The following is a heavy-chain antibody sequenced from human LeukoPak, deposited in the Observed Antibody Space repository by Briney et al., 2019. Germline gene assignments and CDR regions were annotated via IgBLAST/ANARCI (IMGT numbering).Heavy chain of an antibody. Sequence: GGSLRLSCAASGFTFSTYNMNWVRQAPGKGLEWVSYISSSSYYITYADSVKGRFTISRDNAKNSLYLQMNSLRAEDTAVYYCTRDLVVEMATAAEDYWGQGTLVTVSS. J-gene: IGHJ4*02. CDR1: GFTFSTYN. V-gene: IGHV3-21*01. CDR3: TRDLVVEMATAAEDY. CDR2: ISSSSYYI. D-gene: IGHD5-24*01.